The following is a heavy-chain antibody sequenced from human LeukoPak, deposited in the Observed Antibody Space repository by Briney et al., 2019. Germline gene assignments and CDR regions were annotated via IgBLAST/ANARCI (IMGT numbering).Heavy chain of an antibody. Sequence: GGSLRLSCAASGFIFSTYAMTWVRQAPGKGLEWVGRSRNRAKSYTTDYAASVKGRFTISRDDSKSTLYLQMNSLETEDTAVYYCSRDATGDHWGQGTLVSVSS. V-gene: IGHV3-72*01. CDR1: GFIFSTYA. CDR2: SRNRAKSYTT. J-gene: IGHJ4*02. CDR3: SRDATGDH.